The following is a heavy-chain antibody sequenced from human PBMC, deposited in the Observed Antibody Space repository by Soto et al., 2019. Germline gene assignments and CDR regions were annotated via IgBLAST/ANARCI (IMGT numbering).Heavy chain of an antibody. V-gene: IGHV2-5*01. J-gene: IGHJ5*02. D-gene: IGHD3-10*01. CDR3: AHRPLLWFGEGSWFDP. CDR1: GFSLSTSGVG. Sequence: QITLKESGPTLVKPTQTLTLTCTFSGFSLSTSGVGVGWIRHPPGKALEWLALIYWNDDKRYSPSLKRSSTFTKDTSKSQGGLTMTNMDHVDTATYYCAHRPLLWFGEGSWFDPWGQGTLVTVSS. CDR2: IYWNDDK.